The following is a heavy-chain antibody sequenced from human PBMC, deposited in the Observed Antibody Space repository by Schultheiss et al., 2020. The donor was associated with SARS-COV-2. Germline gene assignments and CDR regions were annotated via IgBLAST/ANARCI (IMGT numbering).Heavy chain of an antibody. CDR1: GYTLNDYD. J-gene: IGHJ5*02. CDR3: ARTGSTVVPAEGFFDL. D-gene: IGHD2-2*01. V-gene: IGHV1-8*01. Sequence: GGSLRLSCKASGYTLNDYDITWVRQAAGQGLEWMGWLTPNTGNTGYAEKFQGRVTMTSDASSGTAYLELKSLRSEDTAIYYCARTGSTVVPAEGFFDLWGQGTLVTVSS. CDR2: LTPNTGNT.